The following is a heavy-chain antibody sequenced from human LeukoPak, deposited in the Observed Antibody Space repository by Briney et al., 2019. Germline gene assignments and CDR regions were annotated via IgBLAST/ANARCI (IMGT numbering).Heavy chain of an antibody. V-gene: IGHV3-30-3*01. D-gene: IGHD3-3*01. Sequence: GGSLRLSCAASGFTFSSYAMHWVRQAPGKGLEWVAVIPYDGSNKYYADSVKGRFTISRDNSKNTLYLQMNSLRAEDTAVYYCARQRITIFGVVTFYYYYGMDVWGQGTTVTVSS. J-gene: IGHJ6*02. CDR1: GFTFSSYA. CDR2: IPYDGSNK. CDR3: ARQRITIFGVVTFYYYYGMDV.